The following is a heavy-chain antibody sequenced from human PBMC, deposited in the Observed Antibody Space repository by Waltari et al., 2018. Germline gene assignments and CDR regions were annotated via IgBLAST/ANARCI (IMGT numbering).Heavy chain of an antibody. CDR2: IYWNDDK. V-gene: IGHV2-5*01. D-gene: IGHD3-10*01. CDR3: AHGAGPLITRVAFDI. Sequence: QITLKESGPTLVKPTQTLTLTCTFSGFSLSPSGVVVGWILQPPGKALEWLALIYWNDDKRYSPSLKSRLTITKDTSKNQVVLTMTNMDPVDTATYYCAHGAGPLITRVAFDIWGQGTMVTVSS. CDR1: GFSLSPSGVV. J-gene: IGHJ3*02.